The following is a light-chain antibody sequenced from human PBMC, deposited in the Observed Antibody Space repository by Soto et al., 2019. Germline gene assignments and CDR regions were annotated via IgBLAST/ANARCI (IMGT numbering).Light chain of an antibody. V-gene: IGKV4-1*01. CDR1: ESGLYSPNNENY. CDR2: WAS. J-gene: IGKJ1*01. Sequence: TVIAQSPESLAVSLVERATINGKSSESGLYSPNNENYLAWYQQKKGQPPKXXVYWASARESGVPDRFSGSGSGTDFNLTISSLQAEDVAVYYCQQYYGTPRTFGQGTKVDIK. CDR3: QQYYGTPRT.